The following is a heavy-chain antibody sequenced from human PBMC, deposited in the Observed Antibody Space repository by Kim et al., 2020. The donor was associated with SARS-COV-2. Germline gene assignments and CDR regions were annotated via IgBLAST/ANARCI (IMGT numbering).Heavy chain of an antibody. Sequence: SVKGRFTISRDNAKNSLYLQMNSLRADDTAVYYCARTEYYGSGSYYVDYWGQGTLVTVSS. D-gene: IGHD3-10*01. V-gene: IGHV3-11*06. J-gene: IGHJ4*02. CDR3: ARTEYYGSGSYYVDY.